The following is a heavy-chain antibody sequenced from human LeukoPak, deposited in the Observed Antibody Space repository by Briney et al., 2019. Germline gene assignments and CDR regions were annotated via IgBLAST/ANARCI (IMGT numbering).Heavy chain of an antibody. Sequence: QSGRSLRLSCAASGFTFDDYAMHWVRQAPGKGLEWVSGISWNSGSIGYADSVKGRFTISRDNAKNSLYLQMNSLRAEDTALYYCAKDCGGDCYAFDAFDIWGQGTMVTVSS. CDR1: GFTFDDYA. J-gene: IGHJ3*02. V-gene: IGHV3-9*01. CDR2: ISWNSGSI. D-gene: IGHD2-21*02. CDR3: AKDCGGDCYAFDAFDI.